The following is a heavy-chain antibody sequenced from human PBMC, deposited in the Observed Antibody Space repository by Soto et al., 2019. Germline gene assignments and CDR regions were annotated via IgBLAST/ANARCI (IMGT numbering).Heavy chain of an antibody. CDR2: IKQDGIEK. CDR1: GFTFSSYW. D-gene: IGHD6-19*01. CDR3: ARATSIAVAGTGY. J-gene: IGHJ4*02. Sequence: EVQLVESGGGLVQPGGSLRLSCAASGFTFSSYWMSWVRQAPGKGLEWVANIKQDGIEKYYVDSVKGRFTISRDNAKNSLYLQMNSLRAEDTAVYYCARATSIAVAGTGYWGQGTLVTVSS. V-gene: IGHV3-7*05.